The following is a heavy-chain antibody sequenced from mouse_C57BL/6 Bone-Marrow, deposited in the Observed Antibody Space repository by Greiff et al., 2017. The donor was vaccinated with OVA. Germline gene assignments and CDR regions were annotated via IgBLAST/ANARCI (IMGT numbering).Heavy chain of an antibody. V-gene: IGHV1-64*01. D-gene: IGHD2-3*01. CDR1: GYTFTSYW. CDR2: IHPNSGST. Sequence: QVQLQQPGAELVKPGASVKLSCKASGYTFTSYWMHWVKQRPGQGLEWIVMIHPNSGSTNYNEKFKSKATLTVDKSSSTAYMQLSSLTSEDSAVYYCAPYDGYYSWYFDVWGTGTTVTVSS. CDR3: APYDGYYSWYFDV. J-gene: IGHJ1*03.